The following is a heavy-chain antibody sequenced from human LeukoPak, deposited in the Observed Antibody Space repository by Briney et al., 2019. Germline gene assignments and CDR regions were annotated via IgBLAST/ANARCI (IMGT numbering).Heavy chain of an antibody. Sequence: SETLSLTCAVYGGSFSGYYWGYIRQPPGKGLEWIGSIYHSGRTHYNPSLKSRVNISVDTSKNQFSLKLSSVTAADTAVYYCARVLPITPYFDYWGQGTLVTVSS. D-gene: IGHD1-20*01. J-gene: IGHJ4*02. CDR2: IYHSGRT. V-gene: IGHV4-38-2*01. CDR3: ARVLPITPYFDY. CDR1: GGSFSGYY.